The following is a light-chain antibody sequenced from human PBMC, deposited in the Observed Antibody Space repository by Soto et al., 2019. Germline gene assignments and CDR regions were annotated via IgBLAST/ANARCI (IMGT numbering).Light chain of an antibody. Sequence: EIVFTQSPGTLSLSPGERAILSCRASQSISNNLAWYRQKPGQAPKILLYGASTRATGIPDRCSGSGSLTDFTLTISRLEPEDFAVYYCQHYGSSTPFTFGPGTKVDIK. CDR2: GAS. J-gene: IGKJ3*01. CDR1: QSISNN. CDR3: QHYGSSTPFT. V-gene: IGKV3-20*01.